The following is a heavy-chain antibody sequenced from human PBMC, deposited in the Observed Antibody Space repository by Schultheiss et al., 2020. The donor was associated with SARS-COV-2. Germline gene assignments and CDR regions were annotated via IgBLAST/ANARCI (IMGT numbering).Heavy chain of an antibody. D-gene: IGHD2-15*01. CDR3: ARDGGGSQNYYYYGMDV. CDR1: GFTFSSYS. V-gene: IGHV3-7*01. Sequence: GGSLRLSCAASGFTFSSYSMNWVRQAPGKGLEWVANIKQDGSEKYYVDSVKGRFTTSRDNSKNTLYVQINSLRAEDTAVYYCARDGGGSQNYYYYGMDVWGQGTTVTVSS. CDR2: IKQDGSEK. J-gene: IGHJ6*02.